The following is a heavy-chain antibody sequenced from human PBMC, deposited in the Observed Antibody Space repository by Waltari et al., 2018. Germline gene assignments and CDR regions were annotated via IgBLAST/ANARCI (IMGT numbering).Heavy chain of an antibody. CDR2: IYPSGST. J-gene: IGHJ3*02. CDR1: GYSISSGYY. Sequence: QVQLQESGPGLVKPSETLSLTCAVSGYSISSGYYWGWIRQPPGKGLAWIGSIYPSGSTSSNPSLKSRVTISLAPSKNQFSLKLSSVTAADTAVYYWARVRDWSSYDFWSGYHDAFDIWGQGTMVTVAS. V-gene: IGHV4-38-2*01. D-gene: IGHD3-3*01. CDR3: ARVRDWSSYDFWSGYHDAFDI.